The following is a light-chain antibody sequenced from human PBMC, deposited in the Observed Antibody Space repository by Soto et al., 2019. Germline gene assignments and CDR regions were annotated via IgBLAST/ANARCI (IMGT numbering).Light chain of an antibody. CDR3: QQYGSSRFT. CDR2: GAS. Sequence: EIVLTQSPGTLSLSPGERATLSCRASQSISSSYLAWYQQKPGQAPRLLVYGASSRATGIPDRFSGSGSGTDFTVTISKLEPEDFAVYYCQQYGSSRFTFGPGTIVDIK. CDR1: QSISSSY. V-gene: IGKV3-20*01. J-gene: IGKJ3*01.